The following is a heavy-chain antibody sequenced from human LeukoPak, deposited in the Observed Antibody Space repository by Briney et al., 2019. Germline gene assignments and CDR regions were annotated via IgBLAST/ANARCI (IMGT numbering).Heavy chain of an antibody. CDR1: GGSISSYY. D-gene: IGHD4-17*01. CDR3: ARSPDYGDYFDY. V-gene: IGHV4-59*01. CDR2: IYYSGST. J-gene: IGHJ4*02. Sequence: SQTLSLTCTVSGGSISSYYWSWIRQPPGKGLEWIGYIYYSGSTNYNPSLKSRVTISVDTSKNQFSLKLSSVTAADTAVYYCARSPDYGDYFDYWGQGTLVTVSS.